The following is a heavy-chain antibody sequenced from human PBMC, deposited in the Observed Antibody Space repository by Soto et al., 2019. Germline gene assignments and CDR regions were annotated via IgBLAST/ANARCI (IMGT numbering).Heavy chain of an antibody. CDR1: WYRFTSLW. V-gene: IGHV5-51*01. Sequence: GEFRKTFCQGSWYRFTSLWIGLVRPMPGKGLEWMGIIYPGDSDTRYSTSFQGQVTISADKSISTAYLQWSSLKASDTARYYCARGETGYSSGWYVRWGQGTRVTVSS. D-gene: IGHD6-19*01. CDR3: ARGETGYSSGWYVR. J-gene: IGHJ4*02. CDR2: IYPGDSDT.